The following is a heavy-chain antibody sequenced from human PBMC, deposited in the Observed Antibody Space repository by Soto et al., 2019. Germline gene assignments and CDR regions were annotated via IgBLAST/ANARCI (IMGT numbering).Heavy chain of an antibody. CDR2: ISSSSNYI. D-gene: IGHD3-10*01. V-gene: IGHV3-21*01. CDR3: ARDEGGKTGRGHCYYGMDV. J-gene: IGHJ6*02. Sequence: GGSLRLSCAASGFTFSSYSLNWVRQAPGKGLEWVSSISSSSNYIYYADSVKGRFTITRDNAKNSLYLEMNSLRAVDTAVYYCARDEGGKTGRGHCYYGMDVWGQGTTVTVSS. CDR1: GFTFSSYS.